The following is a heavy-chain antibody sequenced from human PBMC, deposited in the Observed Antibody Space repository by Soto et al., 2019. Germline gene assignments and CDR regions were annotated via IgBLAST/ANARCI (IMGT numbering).Heavy chain of an antibody. Sequence: QVQLVESGGGVVQPGRSLRLSCAASGFTFSSYGMHWVRQAPGKGLEWVAVIWYDGSNKYYADSVKGRFTIARDNSKNPLYLQMNSLRAEDTAVYYCARDWIDSSGHHSLDYWGQGTLVTVSS. D-gene: IGHD3-22*01. CDR1: GFTFSSYG. CDR3: ARDWIDSSGHHSLDY. CDR2: IWYDGSNK. V-gene: IGHV3-33*01. J-gene: IGHJ4*02.